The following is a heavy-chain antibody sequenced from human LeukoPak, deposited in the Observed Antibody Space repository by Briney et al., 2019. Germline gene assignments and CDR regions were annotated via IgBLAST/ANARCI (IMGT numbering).Heavy chain of an antibody. J-gene: IGHJ4*02. V-gene: IGHV4-30-4*08. D-gene: IGHD4-17*01. CDR2: IYYSGST. CDR1: GGSISSSSYY. Sequence: PSETLSLTCTVSGGSISSSSYYWSWIRQPPGKGLEWIGYIYYSGSTYYNPSLKSRVTISVDTSKNQFSLKLSSVTAADTAVYYCARGREYYGDWGQGTLVTVSS. CDR3: ARGREYYGD.